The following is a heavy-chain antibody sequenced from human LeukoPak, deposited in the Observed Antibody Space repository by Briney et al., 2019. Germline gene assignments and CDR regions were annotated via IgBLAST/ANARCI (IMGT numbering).Heavy chain of an antibody. D-gene: IGHD1-26*01. V-gene: IGHV1-18*01. J-gene: IGHJ4*02. CDR3: ARSVSGNYLAWLGY. CDR2: ISAYNGNT. CDR1: GYTFTNYG. Sequence: ASVKVSCKASGYTFTNYGITWVRQAPGQGLEWMGWISAYNGNTNYPQKLQGRVTMTTDTSTSTVYMELSSLRSEDTAVYYCARSVSGNYLAWLGYWGQGTLVTISS.